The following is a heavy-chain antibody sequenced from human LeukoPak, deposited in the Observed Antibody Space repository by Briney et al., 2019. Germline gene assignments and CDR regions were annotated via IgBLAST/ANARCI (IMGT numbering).Heavy chain of an antibody. CDR3: ASSLRKRFLEPRDNWFDP. CDR2: IYTSGSA. D-gene: IGHD3-3*01. V-gene: IGHV4-4*09. CDR1: GDSITNHR. Sequence: PSETLSLTCSVSGDSITNHRCSWIRQPPGKGLEWIGHIYTSGSASYNPSLKSRVTISIDTSKNQFFLNLTSVTAADTAVYYCASSLRKRFLEPRDNWFDPWGQGALVTVSS. J-gene: IGHJ5*02.